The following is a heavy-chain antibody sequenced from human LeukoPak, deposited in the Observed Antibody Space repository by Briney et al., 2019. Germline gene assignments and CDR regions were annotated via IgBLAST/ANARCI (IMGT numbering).Heavy chain of an antibody. V-gene: IGHV3-11*01. CDR2: IGSSGTTI. Sequence: GGSLRLSCAASGFTFSDYYMTWIRQAPGKGLEWVSYIGSSGTTIYYADSVRGRFTISRDNAKNSLYLQVNSLRAEDTAVYYCARSFWNRYYYYMDVWGKGTTVTVSS. J-gene: IGHJ6*03. CDR1: GFTFSDYY. D-gene: IGHD3-3*01. CDR3: ARSFWNRYYYYMDV.